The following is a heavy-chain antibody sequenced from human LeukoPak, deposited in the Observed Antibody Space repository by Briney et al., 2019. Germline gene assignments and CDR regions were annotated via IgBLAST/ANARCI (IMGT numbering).Heavy chain of an antibody. Sequence: GGSLRLSCAASGFTFSSYGMHWVRQAPGEELEWVAVISYDGSNKYYADSVKGRFTISRDNSKNTLYLQMNSLRAEDTAVYYCAKALARYYYCMDVWGKGTTVTVSS. CDR2: ISYDGSNK. CDR3: AKALARYYYCMDV. J-gene: IGHJ6*03. V-gene: IGHV3-30*18. CDR1: GFTFSSYG.